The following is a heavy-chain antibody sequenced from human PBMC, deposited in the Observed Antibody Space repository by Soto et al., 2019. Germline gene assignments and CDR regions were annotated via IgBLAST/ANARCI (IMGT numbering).Heavy chain of an antibody. V-gene: IGHV3-48*02. CDR2: ISSSSITI. CDR3: ARESAALNWFDP. J-gene: IGHJ5*02. CDR1: GFTFSSYS. D-gene: IGHD2-2*01. Sequence: GGSLRLSCAASGFTFSSYSMNWVRQAPGKGLEWVSYISSSSITIYYADSVKGRFTISRDNAKNSLYLQMNSLRDEDTAVYYCARESAALNWFDPWGQGTLVTVSS.